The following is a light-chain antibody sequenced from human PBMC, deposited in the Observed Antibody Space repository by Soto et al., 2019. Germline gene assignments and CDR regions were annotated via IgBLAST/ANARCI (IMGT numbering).Light chain of an antibody. J-gene: IGLJ2*01. Sequence: QSALTQPPSASGTPGQRVTVSCSGSNSNIGSNSVNWYQQLPGTAPKLLIYSNNHRPSGVPDRFSGSKSGTSASLAISGLQSEDEAEYHCAAWDDSLKGVVFGGGTKLTVL. CDR3: AAWDDSLKGVV. V-gene: IGLV1-44*01. CDR1: NSNIGSNS. CDR2: SNN.